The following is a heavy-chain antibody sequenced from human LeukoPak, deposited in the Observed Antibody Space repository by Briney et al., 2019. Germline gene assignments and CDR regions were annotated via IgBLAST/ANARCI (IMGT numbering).Heavy chain of an antibody. V-gene: IGHV3-23*01. CDR1: GFIFSRYD. J-gene: IGHJ3*02. Sequence: GVSLSLFCALSGFIFSRYDMTCARRATGEAVEWVSGIGGINGSTYYADSVKGRYTISRDNSKNTLYSQMNSLRGEDTAVYYCAKDQRYTWGSGAFDIWGQGTMVTVSS. D-gene: IGHD2-2*02. CDR2: IGGINGST. CDR3: AKDQRYTWGSGAFDI.